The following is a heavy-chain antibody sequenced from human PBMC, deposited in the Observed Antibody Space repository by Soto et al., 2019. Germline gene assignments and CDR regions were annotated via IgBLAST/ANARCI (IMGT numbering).Heavy chain of an antibody. CDR3: ASELVDTIFGVVTPINC. CDR2: IYYSGST. V-gene: IGHV4-30-4*01. D-gene: IGHD3-3*01. J-gene: IGHJ4*02. Sequence: PSETLSLTCTVSGGSISSGDYYWSWIRQPPGKGLEWIGYIYYSGSTYYNPSLKSRVTISVDTSKNQFSLKLSSVTAADTAVYYCASELVDTIFGVVTPINCWGQGTLVTVSS. CDR1: GGSISSGDYY.